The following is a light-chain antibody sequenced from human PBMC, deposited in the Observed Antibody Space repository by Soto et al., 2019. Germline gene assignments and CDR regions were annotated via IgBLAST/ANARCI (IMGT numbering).Light chain of an antibody. CDR2: DVT. CDR3: SSYTTSSNYV. Sequence: QSVLAQPASVSGSPGQSVTISCTGTSSDVGGYDYVSWYQHHPGKAPKLVIYDVTYRPSGVSDRFSGSKSANTASLTISGLQAEDEADYYCSSYTTSSNYVLGTGTKVTV. J-gene: IGLJ1*01. V-gene: IGLV2-14*01. CDR1: SSDVGGYDY.